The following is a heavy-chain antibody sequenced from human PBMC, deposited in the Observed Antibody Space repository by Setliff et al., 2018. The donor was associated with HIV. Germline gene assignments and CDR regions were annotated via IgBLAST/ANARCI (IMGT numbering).Heavy chain of an antibody. D-gene: IGHD6-19*01. CDR3: ARDIRWLGGWYYFDY. CDR2: IYYSGST. J-gene: IGHJ4*02. V-gene: IGHV4-59*01. Sequence: TSETLSLTCTVSGGSISSYYWSWIRRPPGKGLEWIGYIYYSGSTNYNPSLKSRVTISVDTSKNQFSLKLSSVTAADTAVYYCARDIRWLGGWYYFDYWGQGTLVTVSS. CDR1: GGSISSYY.